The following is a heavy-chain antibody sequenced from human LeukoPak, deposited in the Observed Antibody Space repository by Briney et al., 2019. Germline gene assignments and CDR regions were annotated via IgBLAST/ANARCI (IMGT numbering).Heavy chain of an antibody. CDR1: GGSISSSSYY. D-gene: IGHD3-10*01. V-gene: IGHV4-39*07. Sequence: SETLSLTCTVSGGSISSSSYYWGWIRRPPGKGLEWIGSIYYSGSTYYNPSLKSRVTISVDTSKNQFSLKLSSVTAADTAVYYCARVSLLYYGSGSYQDYWGQGTLVTVSS. CDR3: ARVSLLYYGSGSYQDY. CDR2: IYYSGST. J-gene: IGHJ4*02.